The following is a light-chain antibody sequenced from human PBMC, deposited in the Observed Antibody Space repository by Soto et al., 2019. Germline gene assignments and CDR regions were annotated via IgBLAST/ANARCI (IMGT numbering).Light chain of an antibody. J-gene: IGKJ1*01. CDR2: DAS. Sequence: DIQMTQSPSTLSASVGDRVTITCRASENIGVWLAWYQQKPGKAPKVLIYDASSLQSGVPSRFSGSGSGTEFTLTISSLQPEDFAIYYCQQYNSYSPWTFGQGTKVDIK. CDR3: QQYNSYSPWT. V-gene: IGKV1-5*01. CDR1: ENIGVW.